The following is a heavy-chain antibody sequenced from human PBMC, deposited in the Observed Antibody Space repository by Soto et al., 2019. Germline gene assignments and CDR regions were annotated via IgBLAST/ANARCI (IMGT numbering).Heavy chain of an antibody. J-gene: IGHJ6*03. CDR2: ISGSGGST. CDR1: GFTFSSYA. Sequence: PGGSLRLSCAASGFTFSSYAMSWVRQAPGKGLEWVSAISGSGGSTYYADSVKGRFTISRDNSKNTLYLQMNSLRAEDKAVYYCAKGGDFWSGYSGDSYYMDVWGKGTTVTVSS. V-gene: IGHV3-23*01. CDR3: AKGGDFWSGYSGDSYYMDV. D-gene: IGHD3-3*01.